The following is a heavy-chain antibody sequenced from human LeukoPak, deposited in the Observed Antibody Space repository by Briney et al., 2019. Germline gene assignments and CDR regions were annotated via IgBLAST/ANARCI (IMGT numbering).Heavy chain of an antibody. CDR1: GYTFTNYF. CDR2: INPNNGDT. CDR3: ARGEVAMAD. J-gene: IGHJ4*02. V-gene: IGHV1-2*02. D-gene: IGHD5-12*01. Sequence: ASVKVSCKASGYTFTNYFTHWVRQAPGQGLEWMGWINPNNGDTASAQNFQGRVTLTSDTSTRTAYMELRRLRYDDTAVYYCARGEVAMADWGQGARVTVSS.